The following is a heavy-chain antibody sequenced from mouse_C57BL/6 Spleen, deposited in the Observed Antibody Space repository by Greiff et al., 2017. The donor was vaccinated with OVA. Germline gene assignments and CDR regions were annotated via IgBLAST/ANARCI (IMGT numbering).Heavy chain of an antibody. Sequence: VQLKESGPGMVKPSQSLSLTCTVTGYSITSGYDWHWIRHFPGNKLEWMGYISYSGSTNYNPSLKSRISITHDTSKNHFFLKLNSVTTEDTATYYCARGVTTVVFDYWGQGTTLTVSS. J-gene: IGHJ2*01. CDR2: ISYSGST. V-gene: IGHV3-1*01. CDR1: GYSITSGYD. D-gene: IGHD1-1*01. CDR3: ARGVTTVVFDY.